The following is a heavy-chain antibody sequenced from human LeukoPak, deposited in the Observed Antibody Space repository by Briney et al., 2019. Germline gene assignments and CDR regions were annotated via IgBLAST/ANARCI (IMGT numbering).Heavy chain of an antibody. V-gene: IGHV3-23*01. CDR3: AKVGEYYGSGSLNWFDS. D-gene: IGHD3-10*01. CDR1: GFTFARYG. Sequence: GGSLRLSCAASGFTFARYGMTWVRQAPGKGLEWVSVSALTHGGYTTYCADSVTGRFTVSRDNSKSTLYLQMNSLRGDDTAVYYCAKVGEYYGSGSLNWFDSWGQGTLVTVSS. J-gene: IGHJ5*01. CDR2: LTHGGYTT.